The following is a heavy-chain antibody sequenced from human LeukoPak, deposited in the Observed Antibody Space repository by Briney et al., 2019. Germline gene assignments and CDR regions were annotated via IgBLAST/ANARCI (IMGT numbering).Heavy chain of an antibody. CDR1: GFTFSSYA. Sequence: GGSLRLSCAASGFTFSSYAMHWVRQAPGKGLEWVAIISYDGSNKYYADSLKSRFTISRDNSKNTLYLQMNSLRAEDTAVYYCANLLRWEPYWGQGTLVTVSS. CDR3: ANLLRWEPY. J-gene: IGHJ4*02. CDR2: ISYDGSNK. D-gene: IGHD4-23*01. V-gene: IGHV3-30*04.